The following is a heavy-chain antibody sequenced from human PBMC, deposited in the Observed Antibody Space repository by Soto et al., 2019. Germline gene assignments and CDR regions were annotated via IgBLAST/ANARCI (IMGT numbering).Heavy chain of an antibody. CDR1: GGSFSGYY. J-gene: IGHJ6*02. V-gene: IGHV4-34*01. Sequence: SETLSLTCAVYGGSFSGYYWSWIRQPPGKGLEWIGEINHSGSTNYNPSLKSRVTISVDTSKNQFSLKLSSVTAADTAVYYCGGWSIAAAAMPTYYYYGMDVWGQGTTVTVSS. CDR2: INHSGST. D-gene: IGHD6-13*01. CDR3: GGWSIAAAAMPTYYYYGMDV.